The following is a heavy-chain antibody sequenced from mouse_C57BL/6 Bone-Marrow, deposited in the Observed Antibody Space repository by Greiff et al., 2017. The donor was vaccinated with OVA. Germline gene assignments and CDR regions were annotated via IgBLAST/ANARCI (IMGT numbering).Heavy chain of an antibody. D-gene: IGHD1-1*01. J-gene: IGHJ3*01. V-gene: IGHV5-15*01. Sequence: EVQRVESGGGLVQPGGSLKLSCAASGFTFSDYGMAWVRQAPRKGPEWVAFISNLAYSIYYADTVTGRFTISRENAKNTLYLEMSSLRSEDTAMYYCARPSSYDWFAYWGQGTLVTVSA. CDR3: ARPSSYDWFAY. CDR2: ISNLAYSI. CDR1: GFTFSDYG.